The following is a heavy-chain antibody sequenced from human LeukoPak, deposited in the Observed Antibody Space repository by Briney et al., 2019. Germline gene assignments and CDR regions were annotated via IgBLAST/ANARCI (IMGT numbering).Heavy chain of an antibody. CDR2: IWYDGSNK. J-gene: IGHJ4*02. CDR1: GFTFRSYG. CDR3: AKDAPGYSSGWFWVDY. Sequence: PGGSLRLSCAGSGFTFRSYGMHWVRQAPGKGLGWVAVIWYDGSNKYYADSVKGRFTISRDNSKNTLYLQMNSLRAEDTAVYYCAKDAPGYSSGWFWVDYWGQGTLVTVSS. V-gene: IGHV3-30*02. D-gene: IGHD6-19*01.